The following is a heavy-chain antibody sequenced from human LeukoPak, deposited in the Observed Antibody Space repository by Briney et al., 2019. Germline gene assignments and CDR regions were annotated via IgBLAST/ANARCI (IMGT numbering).Heavy chain of an antibody. J-gene: IGHJ5*02. V-gene: IGHV1-69*13. Sequence: SVRVSCKASGGTFSSYAISWVRQAPGQGLEWMGGIIPIFGTANYAQKFQGRVTITADESTSTAYMELSSLRSEDTAVYYCARDYYDFWSGYSATDPWGQGTLVTVSS. CDR2: IIPIFGTA. D-gene: IGHD3-3*01. CDR3: ARDYYDFWSGYSATDP. CDR1: GGTFSSYA.